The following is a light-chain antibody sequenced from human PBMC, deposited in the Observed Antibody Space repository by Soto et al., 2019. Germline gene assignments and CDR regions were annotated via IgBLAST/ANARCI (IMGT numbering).Light chain of an antibody. CDR2: DAS. CDR3: QQRSNWPPDKYT. CDR1: QSVSSY. J-gene: IGKJ2*01. Sequence: EIVLTQSPATLSLSPGERATLSCRASQSVSSYLAWYQQKPGHAPRLLIYDASNRATGIPARFSGSGSGTDFTLTISSLEPEDFAVYYCQQRSNWPPDKYTFGQGTKLEI. V-gene: IGKV3-11*01.